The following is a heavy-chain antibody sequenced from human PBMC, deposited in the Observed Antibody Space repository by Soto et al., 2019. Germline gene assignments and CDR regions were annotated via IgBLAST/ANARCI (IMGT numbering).Heavy chain of an antibody. V-gene: IGHV1-69*01. CDR3: ARDRASEGYGDYANNN. D-gene: IGHD4-17*01. CDR1: GGTFSSYA. J-gene: IGHJ4*02. Sequence: QVQLVQSGAEVKKPGSSVKVSCKASGGTFSSYAISWVRQAPGQGLEWMGGIIPIFGTENYAQKFQGRVTITADESTSTAYMELSSLRSEDTAVYYCARDRASEGYGDYANNNWGQGTLVTVSS. CDR2: IIPIFGTE.